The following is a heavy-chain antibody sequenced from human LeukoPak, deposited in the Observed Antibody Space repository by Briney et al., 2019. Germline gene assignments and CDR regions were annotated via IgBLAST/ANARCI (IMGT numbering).Heavy chain of an antibody. CDR3: AREKEYYHDSSGYLFDY. Sequence: GGSLRLSCAVYGFTFSSYRMSWVRHAPGQGMGWVANIKQDGSEKYYVDSVKGRFIISRDNARNSLYLQMNSLRAEDTAVYYCAREKEYYHDSSGYLFDYWGQGTLVTVSS. D-gene: IGHD3-22*01. CDR1: GFTFSSYR. CDR2: IKQDGSEK. J-gene: IGHJ4*02. V-gene: IGHV3-7*01.